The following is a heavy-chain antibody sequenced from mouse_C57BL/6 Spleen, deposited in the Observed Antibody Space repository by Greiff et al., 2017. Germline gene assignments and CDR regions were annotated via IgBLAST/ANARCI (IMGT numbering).Heavy chain of an antibody. V-gene: IGHV1-81*01. CDR3: ATPYDYDGPWFAY. J-gene: IGHJ3*01. CDR2: IYPRSGNT. CDR1: GYTFTSYG. D-gene: IGHD2-4*01. Sequence: VQLQQSGAELARPGASVKLSCKASGYTFTSYGISWVKQRTGQGLEWIGEIYPRSGNTYYNEKFKGKATLTADKSSSTAYMELRSLTSEDSAVYFCATPYDYDGPWFAYWGQGTLVTVSA.